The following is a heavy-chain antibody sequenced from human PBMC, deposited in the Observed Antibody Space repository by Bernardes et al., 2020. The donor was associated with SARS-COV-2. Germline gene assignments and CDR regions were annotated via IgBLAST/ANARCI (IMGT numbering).Heavy chain of an antibody. Sequence: SVKVSCKASGGTFSSYAISWVRQAPGQGLEWMGRIIPIFGTANYAQKFQGRVTITADESTSTAYMELSSLRSEDTAVYYCARDSMVRGANYYYYGMDVWGQGTTVTVSS. V-gene: IGHV1-69*13. D-gene: IGHD3-10*01. CDR3: ARDSMVRGANYYYYGMDV. CDR2: IIPIFGTA. CDR1: GGTFSSYA. J-gene: IGHJ6*02.